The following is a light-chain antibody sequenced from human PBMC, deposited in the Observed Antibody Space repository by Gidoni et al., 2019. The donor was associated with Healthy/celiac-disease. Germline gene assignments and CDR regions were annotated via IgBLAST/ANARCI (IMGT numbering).Light chain of an antibody. CDR1: QGISSY. CDR2: AAS. V-gene: IGKV1-9*01. CDR3: RQLNSYTIT. Sequence: DSQLTQSPSFLSASVGDRVTITCRASQGISSYLAWYQQKPGKAPNLLIYAASTLQSGVPSGFSGSGSGTEFTLPISSVQPEDCATYYCRQLNSYTITFGQGTRLEIK. J-gene: IGKJ5*01.